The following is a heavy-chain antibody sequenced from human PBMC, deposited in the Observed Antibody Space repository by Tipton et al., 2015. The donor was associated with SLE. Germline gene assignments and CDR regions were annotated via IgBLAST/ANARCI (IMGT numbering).Heavy chain of an antibody. Sequence: TLSLTCTVSGGSISSSSYYWGWIRQPPGKGLEWIGSIYYSGSTYYNPSLKSRVTISVDTSKNQFSLKLSSVTAADTAVYYCARGFGRGDAFDIWGQGTMVTVSS. J-gene: IGHJ3*02. CDR1: GGSISSSSYY. CDR3: ARGFGRGDAFDI. CDR2: IYYSGST. D-gene: IGHD3-10*01. V-gene: IGHV4-39*01.